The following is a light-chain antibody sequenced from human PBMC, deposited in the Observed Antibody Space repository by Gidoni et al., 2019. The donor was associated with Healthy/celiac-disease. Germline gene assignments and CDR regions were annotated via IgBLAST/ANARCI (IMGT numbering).Light chain of an antibody. J-gene: IGKJ1*01. CDR1: QSVLYSSNNKNY. CDR2: WAS. CDR3: QQYYSTPPT. Sequence: SLGERATINCKSSQSVLYSSNNKNYLAWYQQKPGQPPKLLIYWASTRESGVPDRFSGSGSGTDFTLTISSLQAEDVAVYYCQQYYSTPPTFGQGTKVEIK. V-gene: IGKV4-1*01.